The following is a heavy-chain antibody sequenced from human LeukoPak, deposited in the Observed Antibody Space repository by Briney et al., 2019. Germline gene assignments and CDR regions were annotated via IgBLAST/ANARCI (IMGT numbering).Heavy chain of an antibody. J-gene: IGHJ4*02. CDR3: AGDTVGYDS. D-gene: IGHD4-23*01. CDR2: ILYSGST. V-gene: IGHV4-59*01. CDR1: GASISSYY. Sequence: SETLSLTCTVSGASISSYYWNWIRQPPGKGLEWIGSILYSGSTNYNPSLESRVSISIDTSKKQFALKLSSVTAADTAVYYCAGDTVGYDSWGQGTLVTVSS.